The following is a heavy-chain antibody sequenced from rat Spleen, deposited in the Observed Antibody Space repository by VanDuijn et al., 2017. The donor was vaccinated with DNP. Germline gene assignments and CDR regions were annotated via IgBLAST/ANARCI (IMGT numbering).Heavy chain of an antibody. CDR1: GFTFSKYG. J-gene: IGHJ2*01. Sequence: EVQLVESGGGLVQPGRSMKLSCAASGFTFSKYGMAWVRQAPTQGLEWVASISTNGGNSYYRDSVKGRFTLSRNNAESIIYLYMDSLRSEDTATYYCTTASTTYWGQGVMVTVSS. D-gene: IGHD1-5*01. V-gene: IGHV5-25*01. CDR2: ISTNGGNS. CDR3: TTASTTY.